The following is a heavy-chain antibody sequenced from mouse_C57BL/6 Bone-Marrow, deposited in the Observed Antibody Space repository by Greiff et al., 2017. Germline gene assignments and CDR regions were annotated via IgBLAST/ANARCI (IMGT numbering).Heavy chain of an antibody. CDR1: GYTFTGYW. D-gene: IGHD1-1*01. Sequence: QVTLKVSGAELMKPGASVKLSCKATGYTFTGYWIEWVKQRPGHGLEWIGEILPGSGSTNYNEKFKGKATFTADTSSNTAYMQLSSLTTEDSAIYYCARTNYYGSSYPHWYFDVWGTGTTVTVSS. V-gene: IGHV1-9*01. J-gene: IGHJ1*03. CDR2: ILPGSGST. CDR3: ARTNYYGSSYPHWYFDV.